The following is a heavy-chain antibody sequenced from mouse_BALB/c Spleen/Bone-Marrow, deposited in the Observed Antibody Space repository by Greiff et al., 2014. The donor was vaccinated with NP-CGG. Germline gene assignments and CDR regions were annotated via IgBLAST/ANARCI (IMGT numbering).Heavy chain of an antibody. J-gene: IGHJ3*01. CDR1: GYTFTSYY. CDR2: ITPSNGDT. CDR3: SREGAY. V-gene: IGHV1S81*02. Sequence: QVQLKESGAELVKPGASAKLSCKASGYTFTSYYMYWVKQRPGQGLEWIGEITPSNGDTNFNEKFKSKATLTVDKSSSTAYMQLSSLTSEDSAVYYCSREGAYWGQGTLVTVSA.